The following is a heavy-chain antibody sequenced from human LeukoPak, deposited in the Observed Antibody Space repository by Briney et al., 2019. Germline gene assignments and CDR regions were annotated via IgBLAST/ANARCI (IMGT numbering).Heavy chain of an antibody. J-gene: IGHJ6*03. CDR3: ARHGHCTNGVCYSNYYYHMDV. CDR2: IYPDDSDT. V-gene: IGHV5-51*01. Sequence: GESLKISCKGSGYSFASSWIGWVRQMPGKGLEWMGIIYPDDSDTRYSPSFEGQITISVDKSISTAYLQWSSLKASDTAVYYCARHGHCTNGVCYSNYYYHMDVWGKRTTVTVSS. CDR1: GYSFASSW. D-gene: IGHD2-8*01.